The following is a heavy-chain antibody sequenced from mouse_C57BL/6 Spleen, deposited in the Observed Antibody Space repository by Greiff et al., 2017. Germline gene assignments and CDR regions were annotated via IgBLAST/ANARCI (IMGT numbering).Heavy chain of an antibody. CDR3: ARSSYSNYFYYAMDY. V-gene: IGHV2-6*03. Sequence: VQRVESGPGLVAPSQSLSITCTVSGFSLTSYGVHWVRQPPGKGLEWLVVIWSDGSTTYNSALKSRLSISKDNSKSQVFLKMNSLQTDDTAMYYCARSSYSNYFYYAMDYWGQGTSVTVSS. CDR2: IWSDGST. CDR1: GFSLTSYG. J-gene: IGHJ4*01. D-gene: IGHD2-5*01.